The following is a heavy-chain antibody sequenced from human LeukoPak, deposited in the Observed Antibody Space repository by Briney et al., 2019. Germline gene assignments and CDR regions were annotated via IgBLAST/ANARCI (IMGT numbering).Heavy chain of an antibody. CDR1: GITFSRHG. D-gene: IGHD3-3*01. J-gene: IGHJ4*02. CDR2: IADDGGVK. CDR3: AREATWGEWYFDH. V-gene: IGHV3-30*03. Sequence: VGALRLSCVASGITFSRHGMDWVRQAPGKGLEGVAVIADDGGVKQYADSVKGRFTVSRDNSKSTLYLQMNGLSVEDTAIYYCAREATWGEWYFDHWGQGTPATVSS.